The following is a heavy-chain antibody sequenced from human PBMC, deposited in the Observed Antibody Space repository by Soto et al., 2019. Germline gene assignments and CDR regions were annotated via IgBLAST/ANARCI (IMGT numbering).Heavy chain of an antibody. CDR3: ARDEGYSSGWERSYYYYGMDV. J-gene: IGHJ6*02. CDR1: GFTFSSYA. CDR2: ISYDGSNK. Sequence: QVQLVESGGGVVQPGRSLRLSCAASGFTFSSYAMHWVRQAPGKGLEWVAVISYDGSNKYYADSVKGRFTISRDNSKNTLYLQMNSLRAEDTAVYYRARDEGYSSGWERSYYYYGMDVWGQGTTVTVSS. D-gene: IGHD6-19*01. V-gene: IGHV3-30-3*01.